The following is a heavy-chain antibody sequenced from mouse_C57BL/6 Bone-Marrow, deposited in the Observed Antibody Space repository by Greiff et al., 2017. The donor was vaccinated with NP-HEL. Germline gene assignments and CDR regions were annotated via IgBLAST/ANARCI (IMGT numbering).Heavy chain of an antibody. J-gene: IGHJ2*01. D-gene: IGHD1-1*01. CDR2: IDPSDSYT. CDR1: GYTFTSYW. V-gene: IGHV1-50*01. Sequence: QVQLQQPGAELVKPGASVKLSCKASGYTFTSYWMQWVKQRPGQGLEWIGEIDPSDSYTNYNQKFKGKATLTVDTSSSKAYMQLSSLTSEDSAVYYCARWDYYYGSRGYWGQGTTLTVSS. CDR3: ARWDYYYGSRGY.